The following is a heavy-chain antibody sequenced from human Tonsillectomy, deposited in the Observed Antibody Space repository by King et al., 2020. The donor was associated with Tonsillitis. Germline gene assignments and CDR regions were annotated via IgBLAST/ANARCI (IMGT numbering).Heavy chain of an antibody. CDR1: GFTFSNYS. CDR3: ARDLGHVYNLRDYFDY. J-gene: IGHJ4*02. D-gene: IGHD5-24*01. V-gene: IGHV3-21*01. CDR2: ISSSSTYI. Sequence: VQLVQSGGGLVKPGGSLRLSCAASGFTFSNYSMNWVRQAPGKGLEWVSSISSSSTYIYYADSLKGRFTISRDNAKNSLYLQMNSLRAEDTAVYYCARDLGHVYNLRDYFDYWGQGNLVTVSS.